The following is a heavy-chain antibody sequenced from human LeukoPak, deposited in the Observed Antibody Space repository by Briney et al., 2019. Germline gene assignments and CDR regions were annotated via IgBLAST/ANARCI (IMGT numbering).Heavy chain of an antibody. CDR2: IDPSDSYT. D-gene: IGHD6-13*01. V-gene: IGHV5-10-1*01. Sequence: GESLKISCKGSGYSFTSYWISWVRQMPGKGPEWMGRIDPSDSYTNYSRSFQGHVTISADKSISTAYLPWSSLKASDTAMYYCARRTKVIAAATDLDYWGQGTLVTVSS. J-gene: IGHJ4*02. CDR1: GYSFTSYW. CDR3: ARRTKVIAAATDLDY.